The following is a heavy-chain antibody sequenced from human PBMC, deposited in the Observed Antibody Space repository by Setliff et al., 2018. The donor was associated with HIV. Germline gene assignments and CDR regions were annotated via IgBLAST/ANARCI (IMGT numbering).Heavy chain of an antibody. CDR3: ARELYREWDY. J-gene: IGHJ4*02. V-gene: IGHV3-66*02. Sequence: PGGSLRLSCAASGFTVSSNYMSWVRQAPGKGLEWVSVIYGGGTTHYADSVKGRFTISRDNSKNTVYLQMNSLRVEDTAVYYCARELYREWDYWGQGTLVT. CDR1: GFTVSSNY. D-gene: IGHD3-10*01. CDR2: IYGGGTT.